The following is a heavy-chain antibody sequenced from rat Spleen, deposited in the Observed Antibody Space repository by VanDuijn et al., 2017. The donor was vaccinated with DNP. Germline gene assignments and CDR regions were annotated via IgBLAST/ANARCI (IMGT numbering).Heavy chain of an antibody. J-gene: IGHJ2*01. V-gene: IGHV5-7*01. CDR1: GFTFSDYA. CDR3: ARHDDYGSYGG. D-gene: IGHD1-3*01. CDR2: ISYDGSST. Sequence: EVQLVESGGDLVQPGRSLKLSCVASGFTFSDYAMAWVRQAPKKGLEWVATISYDGSSTYYRDSVKGRFTISRDNAKSTLYLHMNSLRSEDMATYYCARHDDYGSYGGWGQGVMVTVSS.